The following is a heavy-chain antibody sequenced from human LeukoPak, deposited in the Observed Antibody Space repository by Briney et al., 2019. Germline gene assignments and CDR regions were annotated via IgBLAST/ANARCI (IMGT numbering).Heavy chain of an antibody. V-gene: IGHV7-4-1*02. CDR1: GYTFTSYA. J-gene: IGHJ3*02. CDR2: INANTGNP. Sequence: GASVKVSCKGSGYTFTSYAMNWVRQAPGQGLEWMGWINANTGNPTYAQGFTGRFVFSLDTSVSTAYLQISSLKAEDTAVYYCAREFRRGAFDIWGQGTMVTVSS. CDR3: AREFRRGAFDI.